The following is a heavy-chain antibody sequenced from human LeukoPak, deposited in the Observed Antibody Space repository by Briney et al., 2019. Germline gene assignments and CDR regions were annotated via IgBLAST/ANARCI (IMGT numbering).Heavy chain of an antibody. CDR1: GGSISSYY. D-gene: IGHD1-1*01. Sequence: SETLSLTCTVSGGSISSYYWSWIRQPPGKGLEWIGYIYYSGSTNYNPSLRSRVTISVDTSKNQFSLKLSSVTAADTAVYYCARDTPVQLERLGVLDYWGQGTLVTVSS. CDR2: IYYSGST. CDR3: ARDTPVQLERLGVLDY. V-gene: IGHV4-59*12. J-gene: IGHJ4*02.